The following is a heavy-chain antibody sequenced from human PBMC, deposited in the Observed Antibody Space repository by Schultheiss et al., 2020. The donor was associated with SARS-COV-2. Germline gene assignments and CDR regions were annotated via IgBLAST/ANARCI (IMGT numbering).Heavy chain of an antibody. V-gene: IGHV4-34*01. Sequence: SETLSLTCAVYGGSFSGYYWSWIRQHPGKGLEWIGSIYHSGSTYYNPSLKSRVTISVDTSKNQFSLTLSSVTAADTAVYYCARGPKGRPYYFDYWGQGTLVTVSS. CDR3: ARGPKGRPYYFDY. J-gene: IGHJ4*02. CDR2: IYHSGST. CDR1: GGSFSGYY.